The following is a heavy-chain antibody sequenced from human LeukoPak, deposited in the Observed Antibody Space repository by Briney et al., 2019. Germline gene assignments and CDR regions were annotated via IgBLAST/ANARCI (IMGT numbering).Heavy chain of an antibody. Sequence: EASVKVSCKTSGYTFSDYYMHWVRQAPGQGLEWMGWINPNSGVTIYAQRFQGRVTLTRDTSISTAYMELKSLRSDDTAVYYCARDLNDYCDTTNCFTATDVDTTVVDNWGQGTLVTVSS. CDR3: ARDLNDYCDTTNCFTATDVDTTVVDN. J-gene: IGHJ4*02. CDR1: GYTFSDYY. D-gene: IGHD5-18*01. V-gene: IGHV1-2*02. CDR2: INPNSGVT.